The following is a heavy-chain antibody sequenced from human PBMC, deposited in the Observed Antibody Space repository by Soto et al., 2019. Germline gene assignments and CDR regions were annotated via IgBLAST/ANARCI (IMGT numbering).Heavy chain of an antibody. CDR2: IYYDGTT. J-gene: IGHJ5*02. D-gene: IGHD3-16*01. Sequence: SETLSLTCTVSGGSISSSSYFWGWIRQPPGKGLEWIGNIYYDGTTYYNPSLKSRVTISVDTSKNQFSLKLSSVTAADTAVYYCARPDGATNWFHPWGQGALVTVSS. V-gene: IGHV4-39*01. CDR3: ARPDGATNWFHP. CDR1: GGSISSSSYF.